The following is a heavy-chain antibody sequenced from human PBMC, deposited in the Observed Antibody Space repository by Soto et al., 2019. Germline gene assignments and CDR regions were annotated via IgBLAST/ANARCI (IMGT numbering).Heavy chain of an antibody. CDR1: GGSISSGDYY. D-gene: IGHD5-12*01. V-gene: IGHV4-30-4*01. J-gene: IGHJ5*02. Sequence: PSETLSLTCTVSGGSISSGDYYWSWIRQPPGKGLEWIGYIYYSGSTYYNPSLKSRVTISVDTSKSQFSLKLSSVTAADTAVYYCARDKRGYSGYDAGVSYTWGQGTLVTVSS. CDR2: IYYSGST. CDR3: ARDKRGYSGYDAGVSYT.